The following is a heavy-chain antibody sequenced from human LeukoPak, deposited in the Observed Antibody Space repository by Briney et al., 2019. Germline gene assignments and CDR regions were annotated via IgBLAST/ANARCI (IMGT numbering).Heavy chain of an antibody. CDR2: IRSKAYGGTT. CDR3: TRRAYDILTGSHNHDH. V-gene: IGHV3-49*04. CDR1: GFTFGDYA. J-gene: IGHJ4*02. D-gene: IGHD3-9*01. Sequence: GGSLRLSCTASGFTFGDYALSWVRQAPGKGLEWVGFIRSKAYGGTTEYAASVKGGFTISRDDSKSITYLQMNSLKTEDTAVYYCTRRAYDILTGSHNHDHWGQGTLVTVSS.